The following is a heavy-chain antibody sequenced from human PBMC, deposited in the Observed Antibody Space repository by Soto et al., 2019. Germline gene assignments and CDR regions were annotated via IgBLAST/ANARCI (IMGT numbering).Heavy chain of an antibody. CDR3: ARHDYGDRFDY. CDR2: ISYDGSNK. J-gene: IGHJ4*02. V-gene: IGHV3-30*03. CDR1: GFTFSSYG. Sequence: QVQLVESGGGVVQPGRSLRLSCAASGFTFSSYGMHWVRQAPGKGLEWVAVISYDGSNKYYADSVKGRFTISRDNSKNTLYLQMNSLRAEDTAVYYCARHDYGDRFDYWGQGTLVTVSS. D-gene: IGHD4-17*01.